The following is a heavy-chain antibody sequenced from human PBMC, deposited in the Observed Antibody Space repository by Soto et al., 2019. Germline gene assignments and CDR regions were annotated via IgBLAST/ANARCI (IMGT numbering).Heavy chain of an antibody. Sequence: HPGGSRRLSCAASGFTFSSYAMHWVRQAPGKGLEWVAVISYDGSNKYYADSVKGRFTISRDNSKNTLYLQMNSLRAEDTAVYYCARAISSSGWYDYWGQGTLVTVSS. CDR2: ISYDGSNK. CDR3: ARAISSSGWYDY. J-gene: IGHJ4*02. V-gene: IGHV3-30-3*01. D-gene: IGHD6-19*01. CDR1: GFTFSSYA.